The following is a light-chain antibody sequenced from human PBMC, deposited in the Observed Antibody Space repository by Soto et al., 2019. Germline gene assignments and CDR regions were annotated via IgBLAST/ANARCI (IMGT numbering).Light chain of an antibody. J-gene: IGKJ4*01. V-gene: IGKV3-20*01. CDR1: QTVSSSQ. CDR2: GAS. Sequence: EIVLTQSPGTLSLSPGERATLSCRARQTVSSSQLAWYQQKPGQAPRLLIFGASSRATDIPDRFSGSGSGADFTLTISRLEPEDFAVYYCQQCDRSPLTFGGGTKVDI. CDR3: QQCDRSPLT.